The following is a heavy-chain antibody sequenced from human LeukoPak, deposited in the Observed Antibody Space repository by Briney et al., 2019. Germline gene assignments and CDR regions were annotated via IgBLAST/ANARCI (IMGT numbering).Heavy chain of an antibody. J-gene: IGHJ4*02. Sequence: GGSLRLSCAASGFTFSNYWMNWVRQAPGKGLEWVANIKQDGSEIYYVDSVKGRFTISRDNAKNSLYLQMSSLRAEDTAVYYCARDLSLYLDYWGQGTLVTVSS. V-gene: IGHV3-7*01. CDR2: IKQDGSEI. CDR1: GFTFSNYW. CDR3: ARDLSLYLDY. D-gene: IGHD3-10*01.